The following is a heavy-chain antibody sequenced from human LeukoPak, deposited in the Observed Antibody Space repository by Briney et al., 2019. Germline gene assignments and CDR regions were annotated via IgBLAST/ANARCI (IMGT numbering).Heavy chain of an antibody. CDR1: GFTFSSYS. V-gene: IGHV3-21*01. Sequence: GGSLRLSCAASGFTFSSYSMNWDRQAPGKGLEWVSSISSSSSYIYYADSVKGRFTISRDNAKNSLYLQMNSLRAEDTAVYYCASLSPPWEQQHDYWGQGTLVTVSS. CDR3: ASLSPPWEQQHDY. J-gene: IGHJ4*02. CDR2: ISSSSSYI. D-gene: IGHD6-13*01.